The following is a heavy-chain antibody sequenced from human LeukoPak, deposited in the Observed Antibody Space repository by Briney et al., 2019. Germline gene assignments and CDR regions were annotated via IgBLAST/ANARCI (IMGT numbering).Heavy chain of an antibody. CDR3: AREKVAAGYYYYGMDV. V-gene: IGHV1-8*01. CDR2: MNPNSGNT. D-gene: IGHD6-13*01. Sequence: ASVKVSCKASGYTFTSYDINWVRQATGQGLEWMGWMNPNSGNTGYAQKFQGRVTTTRNTSISTAYMELSSLRSEDTAVYYCAREKVAAGYYYYGMDVWGQGTTVTVSS. J-gene: IGHJ6*02. CDR1: GYTFTSYD.